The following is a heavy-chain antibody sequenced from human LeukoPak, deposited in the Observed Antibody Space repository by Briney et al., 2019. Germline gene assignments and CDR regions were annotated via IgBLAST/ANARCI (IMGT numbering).Heavy chain of an antibody. CDR2: ISYDGSNK. V-gene: IGHV3-30*03. D-gene: IGHD4-17*01. CDR3: ARVAYGNAFDI. CDR1: GFTFSSYG. Sequence: GRSLRLSCAASGFTFSSYGMHWVRQAPGKGLEWVAVISYDGSNKYYADSVKGRFTISRDNAMNTLHLQMNSLRAEDTAVYYCARVAYGNAFDIWGQGTMVTVSS. J-gene: IGHJ3*02.